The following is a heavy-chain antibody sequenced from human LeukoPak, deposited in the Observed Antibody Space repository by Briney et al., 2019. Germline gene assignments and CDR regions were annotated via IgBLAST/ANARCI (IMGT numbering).Heavy chain of an antibody. CDR1: GVTFSGYA. CDR2: ISGSGGST. Sequence: GSLRLSCAASGVTFSGYAMSWVRRAPGKGLEGVSAISGSGGSTYYADSVKGRFTISRDNSKNTLYLQMNSLRAEDTAVYYCAKDVETYYYDSSGYYQGAWFDPWGQGTLVTVSS. D-gene: IGHD3-22*01. J-gene: IGHJ5*02. V-gene: IGHV3-23*01. CDR3: AKDVETYYYDSSGYYQGAWFDP.